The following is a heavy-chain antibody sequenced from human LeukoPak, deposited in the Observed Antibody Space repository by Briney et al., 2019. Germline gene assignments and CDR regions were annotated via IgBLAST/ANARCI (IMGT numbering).Heavy chain of an antibody. Sequence: ASVKVSCKASGYTFTSYGISWVRQAPGQGLEWIGWISAYNGNTNYAQKLQGRVTMTTDTSTSTAYMELRSLRSDDTAVYYCARTEGSSWYPYYYYGMDVWGQGTTVTVSS. CDR3: ARTEGSSWYPYYYYGMDV. CDR2: ISAYNGNT. D-gene: IGHD6-13*01. V-gene: IGHV1-18*01. J-gene: IGHJ6*02. CDR1: GYTFTSYG.